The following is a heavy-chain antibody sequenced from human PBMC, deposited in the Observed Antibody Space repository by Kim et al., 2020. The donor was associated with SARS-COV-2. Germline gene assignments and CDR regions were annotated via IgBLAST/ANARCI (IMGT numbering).Heavy chain of an antibody. CDR1: GFTFSIYA. CDR3: ARALYRNGYYFDY. J-gene: IGHJ4*02. V-gene: IGHV3-23*01. Sequence: GGSLRLSCPASGFTFSIYALSWVRQAPGKGLEWVSTIAGSVGRGVTYYTDSVKGRYTISRDNSKNTVYLEMNSLTAEDTATYYCARALYRNGYYFDYSGPGTLVTVSS. CDR2: IAGSVGRGVT. D-gene: IGHD3-22*01.